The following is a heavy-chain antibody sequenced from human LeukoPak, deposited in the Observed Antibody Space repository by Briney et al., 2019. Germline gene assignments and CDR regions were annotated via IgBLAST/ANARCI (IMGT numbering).Heavy chain of an antibody. CDR1: GDSVSSNNAA. V-gene: IGHV6-1*01. CDR2: TYYRSKWFN. Sequence: SQTLSLTCAISGDSVSSNNAAWNWIRQSPSGGFEWLGRTYYRSKWFNDYAISVKSRITINPDTPKNQFSLQLNSVTPEDTAVYYCSRTRYSSGGAYYYGLDVWGQGTTVTVSS. J-gene: IGHJ6*02. D-gene: IGHD6-19*01. CDR3: SRTRYSSGGAYYYGLDV.